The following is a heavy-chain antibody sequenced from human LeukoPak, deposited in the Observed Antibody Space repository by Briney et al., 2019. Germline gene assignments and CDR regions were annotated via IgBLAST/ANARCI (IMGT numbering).Heavy chain of an antibody. Sequence: ASINVTCKVSGYTLTEISIHWVRHAPSTGKAWMGGFDPEDGETIYAQKFQGRVTMTEDTSTDTAYMELSSLRSEDTAVYYCATEVGATPFDYWGQGTLVTVSS. CDR2: FDPEDGET. J-gene: IGHJ4*02. CDR1: GYTLTEIS. V-gene: IGHV1-24*01. CDR3: ATEVGATPFDY. D-gene: IGHD1-26*01.